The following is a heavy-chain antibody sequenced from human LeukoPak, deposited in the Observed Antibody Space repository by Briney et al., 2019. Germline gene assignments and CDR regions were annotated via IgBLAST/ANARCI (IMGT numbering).Heavy chain of an antibody. CDR1: GGSISSYY. J-gene: IGHJ4*02. D-gene: IGHD3-22*01. V-gene: IGHV4-59*01. CDR3: ARDLGYYYDSSGYLDY. Sequence: PSETLSLTCTVSGGSISSYYWSWIRQPPGKGLEWIGYIYYSGSTNYNPSLKSRVTISVDTSKNQFSLKLSSVTAADTAVYYCARDLGYYYDSSGYLDYWGQGTLVTVSS. CDR2: IYYSGST.